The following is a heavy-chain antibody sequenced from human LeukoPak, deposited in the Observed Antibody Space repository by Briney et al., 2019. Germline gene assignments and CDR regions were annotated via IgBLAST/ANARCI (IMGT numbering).Heavy chain of an antibody. V-gene: IGHV4-39*07. J-gene: IGHJ5*01. CDR3: ARDISISWFYS. CDR1: GASISSDSNY. CDR2: IYHTGST. D-gene: IGHD3-3*02. Sequence: PSETLSLTCTVSGASISSDSNYWAWVRQPPGKGLQWIGSIYHTGSTFYNPSLMSRVSISIDSSNNQFSLKLSSVTVADTALYYCARDISISWFYSWGQGTLVSVSS.